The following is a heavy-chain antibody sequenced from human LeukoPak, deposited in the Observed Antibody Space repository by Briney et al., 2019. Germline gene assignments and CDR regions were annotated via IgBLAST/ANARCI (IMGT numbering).Heavy chain of an antibody. CDR2: ISYDGSNK. V-gene: IGHV3-30-3*01. J-gene: IGHJ5*02. D-gene: IGHD3-22*01. Sequence: PGRSLRLSCAASGFTFSSYAMHWVRQAPGKGLEWVAVISYDGSNKYYADSGKGQFTICRDNSKNPLYLQTNSLRAEDTAVYYCARESGAYYYDSSGHDTWFDPWGQGTLVTVSS. CDR1: GFTFSSYA. CDR3: ARESGAYYYDSSGHDTWFDP.